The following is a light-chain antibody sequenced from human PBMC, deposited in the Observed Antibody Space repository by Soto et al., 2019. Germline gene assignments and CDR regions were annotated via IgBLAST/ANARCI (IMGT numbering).Light chain of an antibody. CDR3: QQYGSSPIT. CDR2: RAS. J-gene: IGKJ5*01. CDR1: QSVNSN. V-gene: IGKV3-20*01. Sequence: EIVMTQSPATLSVSPGEGATLSCRASQSVNSNLAWYRHKPGQAPRLLIYRASTRAAGLPDRFSGSGSGTDFTLTISRLEPEDFAVYYCQQYGSSPITFGQVTRLEIK.